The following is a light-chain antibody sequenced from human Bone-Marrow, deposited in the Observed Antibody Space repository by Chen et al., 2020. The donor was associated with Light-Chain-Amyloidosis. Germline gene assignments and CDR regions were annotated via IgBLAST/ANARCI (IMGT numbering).Light chain of an antibody. Sequence: SYELTQPPSVSVSPGQTARITCSGDDLPTKYAYWYQQKPGQATVLVIHRDTERPSGISERFSGSSSGTTATLTISGVLAEDEADYHCQSADSSGTYEVIFGGGTKLTVL. CDR2: RDT. J-gene: IGLJ2*01. V-gene: IGLV3-25*03. CDR3: QSADSSGTYEVI. CDR1: DLPTKY.